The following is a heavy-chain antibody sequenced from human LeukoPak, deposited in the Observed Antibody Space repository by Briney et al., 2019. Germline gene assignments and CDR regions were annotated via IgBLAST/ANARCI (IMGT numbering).Heavy chain of an antibody. V-gene: IGHV3-11*04. D-gene: IGHD3-16*01. CDR3: ARDDEFTLGTDS. Sequence: GGSLRLSCAASGFTFSDYYMSWIRQAPGKGLEWVSYISSSGSTIYYADSVKGRFTISRDNAKSSLFLQMNSLRAEDTAVYYCARDDEFTLGTDSWGQGTLVTVSS. CDR1: GFTFSDYY. J-gene: IGHJ4*02. CDR2: ISSSGSTI.